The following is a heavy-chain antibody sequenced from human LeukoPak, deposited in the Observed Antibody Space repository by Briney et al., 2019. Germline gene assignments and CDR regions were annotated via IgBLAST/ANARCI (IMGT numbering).Heavy chain of an antibody. CDR2: ISGSGGST. D-gene: IGHD3-10*01. CDR1: GFTFSSYA. Sequence: PGGSLRLPCAASGFTFSSYAMSWVRQAPGKGLEWVSAISGSGGSTYYADSVKGRFTISRDNSKNTLYLQMNSPRAEDTAVYYCAKDYYGSGSYVYFDYWGQGTLVTVSS. J-gene: IGHJ4*02. CDR3: AKDYYGSGSYVYFDY. V-gene: IGHV3-23*01.